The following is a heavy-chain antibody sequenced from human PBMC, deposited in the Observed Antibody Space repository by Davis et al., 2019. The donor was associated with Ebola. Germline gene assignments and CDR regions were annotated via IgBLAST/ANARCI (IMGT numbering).Heavy chain of an antibody. Sequence: ASVKVSCKASGYTFTSYDINWVRQATGQGLEWMGWMNPNSGNTGYAQKFQGRVTITRDTSASTAYMELSSLRSEDTAVYYCARDRGIAARLHWFDPWGQGTLVSVSS. CDR2: MNPNSGNT. D-gene: IGHD6-6*01. V-gene: IGHV1-8*01. J-gene: IGHJ5*02. CDR3: ARDRGIAARLHWFDP. CDR1: GYTFTSYD.